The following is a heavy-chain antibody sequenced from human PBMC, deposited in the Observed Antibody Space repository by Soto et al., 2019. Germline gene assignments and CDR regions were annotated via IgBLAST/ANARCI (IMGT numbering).Heavy chain of an antibody. Sequence: PSETLSLTCTVSGGSISSSSYYWGWIRQPPGKGLEWIGSIYYSGSTYYNPSLKSRVTISVDTSKNQFSLKLSSVTAADTAVYYCARTYYDILTGPGVFDYWGQGTLVTVSS. CDR2: IYYSGST. J-gene: IGHJ4*02. CDR1: GGSISSSSYY. CDR3: ARTYYDILTGPGVFDY. V-gene: IGHV4-39*01. D-gene: IGHD3-9*01.